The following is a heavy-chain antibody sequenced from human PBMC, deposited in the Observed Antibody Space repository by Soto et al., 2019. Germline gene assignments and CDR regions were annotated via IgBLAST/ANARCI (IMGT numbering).Heavy chain of an antibody. D-gene: IGHD3-10*01. CDR3: ARDGVTSYYGSGSPQPMDV. CDR2: INWNGGST. J-gene: IGHJ6*03. V-gene: IGHV3-20*01. CDR1: GFTFDDYG. Sequence: GGSLRLSCAASGFTFDDYGMSWVRQAPGKGLEWVSGINWNGGSTGYADSVKGRFTISRDNAKNSLYLQMNSLRAEDTALYHCARDGVTSYYGSGSPQPMDVWGKGTTVTVSS.